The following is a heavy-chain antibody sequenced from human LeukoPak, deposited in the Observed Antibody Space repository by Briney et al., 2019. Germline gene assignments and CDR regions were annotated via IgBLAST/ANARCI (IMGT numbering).Heavy chain of an antibody. V-gene: IGHV4-59*01. D-gene: IGHD2-15*01. CDR1: GGSISNYY. CDR2: ISYSGST. J-gene: IGHJ5*02. Sequence: PSETLSLTCTVSGGSISNYYWIWIRQPPGKGLEWIGHISYSGSTKYNPSLKSRITISVDTSKNQFSLKVTSVTAADTAVYYCARGHDGVVGWFAPWGRGTLVTVSS. CDR3: ARGHDGVVGWFAP.